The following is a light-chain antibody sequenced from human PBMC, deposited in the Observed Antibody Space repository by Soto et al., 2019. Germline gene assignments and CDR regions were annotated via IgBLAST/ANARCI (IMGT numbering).Light chain of an antibody. Sequence: ELVLTQSPGTLYLSPGERATLSCRASQSVGSTYLAWYQQKPGQAPRLLIYDASSRATGIPDRFSGSGSGTEFTLTISRLEPEDFAVYYCQQYGDSPWTFGQGTKVEIK. CDR3: QQYGDSPWT. V-gene: IGKV3-20*01. CDR2: DAS. CDR1: QSVGSTY. J-gene: IGKJ1*01.